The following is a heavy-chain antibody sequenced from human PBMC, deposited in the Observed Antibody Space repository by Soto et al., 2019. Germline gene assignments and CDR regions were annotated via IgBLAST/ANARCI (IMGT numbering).Heavy chain of an antibody. CDR2: INAHSGGT. CDR1: GFSFTGYY. CDR3: AKDLTRQLAYWLDP. D-gene: IGHD6-6*01. V-gene: IGHV1-2*02. J-gene: IGHJ5*02. Sequence: ASVKISCKASGFSFTGYYIHWLRQAPGQGLEWMGWINAHSGGTEYAQKFQGRVTLTRDTSISTAYMTLSSLRSDDTAIYYCAKDLTRQLAYWLDPWGQGTQVTVSS.